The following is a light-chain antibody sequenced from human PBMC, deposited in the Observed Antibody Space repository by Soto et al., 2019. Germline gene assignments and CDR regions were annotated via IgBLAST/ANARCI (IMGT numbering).Light chain of an antibody. CDR2: GAS. Sequence: EIVLTQSPGTLSLSPGERATLSCRASQSVSSTSLAWYQQKPGQSPRFLIYGASTRAAGIPDRFSGGGSGTDFTLTISRLEPEDFAVYFCQQYESSPYTFCQGTKFDIK. CDR1: QSVSSTS. J-gene: IGKJ2*01. CDR3: QQYESSPYT. V-gene: IGKV3-20*01.